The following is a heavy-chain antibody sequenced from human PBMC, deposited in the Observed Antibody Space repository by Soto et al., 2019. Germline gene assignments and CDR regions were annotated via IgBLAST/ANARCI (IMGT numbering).Heavy chain of an antibody. D-gene: IGHD6-13*01. V-gene: IGHV4-61*01. J-gene: IGHJ4*02. CDR1: GASVTSGRYY. Sequence: QLQESGPGLVKPSETLSLTCSVSGASVTSGRYYWSWIRQSPGKGLEWIGDIFYRTSSYNPSLGRRVTMSLDTSKNQFSLKLTSVTAADTAVYFCAKTFASTWFYYFDSWGQGTLATVSS. CDR2: IFYRTS. CDR3: AKTFASTWFYYFDS.